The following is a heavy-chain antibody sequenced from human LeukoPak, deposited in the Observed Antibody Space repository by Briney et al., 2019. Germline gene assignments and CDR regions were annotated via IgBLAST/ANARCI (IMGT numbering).Heavy chain of an antibody. D-gene: IGHD3-22*01. CDR2: INT. CDR1: GFSISSYW. CDR3: ARSGYFDY. J-gene: IGHJ4*02. V-gene: IGHV3-74*01. Sequence: AGGSLRLSCAASGFSISSYWMYWVRQAPGERPVWVSRINTDYADSVKGRFTMSRDNAKNTLHLQMNSLTAADTAVYYCARSGYFDYWSQGTLVTVSS.